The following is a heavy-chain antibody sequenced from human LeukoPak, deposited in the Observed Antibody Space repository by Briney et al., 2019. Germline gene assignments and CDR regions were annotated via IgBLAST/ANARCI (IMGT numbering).Heavy chain of an antibody. J-gene: IGHJ5*02. V-gene: IGHV4-59*01. Sequence: PSETLSLTCTVSGGSISSYYWSWIRQPPGKGLEWIGYIYYSGSTNYNPSLKSRVTISVDTSKKQFSLNLTSVTAADTAIYYCARGLRAFGEPRFDPWGQGTLVTVSS. CDR2: IYYSGST. CDR3: ARGLRAFGEPRFDP. CDR1: GGSISSYY. D-gene: IGHD3-10*01.